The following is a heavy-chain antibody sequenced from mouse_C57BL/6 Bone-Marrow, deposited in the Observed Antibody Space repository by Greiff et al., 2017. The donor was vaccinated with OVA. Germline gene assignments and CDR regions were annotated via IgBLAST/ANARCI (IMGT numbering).Heavy chain of an antibody. J-gene: IGHJ4*01. D-gene: IGHD2-4*01. CDR1: GFTFSDYG. CDR2: ISSGSSTI. CDR3: ARRGISDYDGYYAMDY. Sequence: EVQGVESGGGLVKPGGSLKLSCAASGFTFSDYGMHWVRQAPEKGLEWVAYISSGSSTIYYADTVKGRFTISRDTAKNTLFLQRTRLRSEDTAMYYCARRGISDYDGYYAMDYWGQGTSVTVSS. V-gene: IGHV5-17*01.